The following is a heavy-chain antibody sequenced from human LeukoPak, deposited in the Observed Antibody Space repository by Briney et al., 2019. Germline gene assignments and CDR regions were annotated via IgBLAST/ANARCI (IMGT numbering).Heavy chain of an antibody. V-gene: IGHV1-2*02. J-gene: IGHJ5*02. CDR1: GYTFIDYY. CDR2: INTNTGET. CDR3: ARWGGVQFDP. Sequence: GASVKVSCKASGYTFIDYYMNWVRQAPGQRLEWMGWINTNTGETNYAQKFQGRVTMTRDTSISTVYMELTSLTSDDTAVYYCARWGGVQFDPWGQGTLVTVSS. D-gene: IGHD2-8*01.